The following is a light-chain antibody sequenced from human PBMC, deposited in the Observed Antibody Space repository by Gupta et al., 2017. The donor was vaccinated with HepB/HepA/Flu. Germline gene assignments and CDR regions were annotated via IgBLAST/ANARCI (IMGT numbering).Light chain of an antibody. Sequence: IVLTQSPGTLCLSPGERATLSCRARQSISRSYVAWYQQKRGQAPRLLIDGASSRATGITDSVSGSGSETDFTLTISRLEPLDSSVYHRNHCGSLPTFGHGTKVDIK. CDR2: GAS. CDR3: NHCGSLPT. J-gene: IGKJ1*01. V-gene: IGKV3-20*01. CDR1: QSISRSY.